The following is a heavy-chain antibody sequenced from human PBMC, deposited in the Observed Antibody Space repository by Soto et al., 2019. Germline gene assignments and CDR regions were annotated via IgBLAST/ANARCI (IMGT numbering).Heavy chain of an antibody. Sequence: SETLSLTCAVYGGSFSGYYWSWIRQPPGKGLEWIGEINHSGSTNYNPSLKSRVTISVDTSKNQFSLKLSSVTAADTAVYYCARNLWDTMVRGVTSNFDYWGQGTLVTVSS. V-gene: IGHV4-34*01. CDR1: GGSFSGYY. CDR3: ARNLWDTMVRGVTSNFDY. CDR2: INHSGST. D-gene: IGHD3-10*01. J-gene: IGHJ4*02.